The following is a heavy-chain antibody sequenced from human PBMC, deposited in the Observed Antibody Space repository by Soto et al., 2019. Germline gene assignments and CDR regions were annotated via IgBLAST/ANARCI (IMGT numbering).Heavy chain of an antibody. J-gene: IGHJ6*02. D-gene: IGHD2-15*01. CDR1: GGSISSSNW. Sequence: QVQLQESGPGLVKPSGTLSLTCAVSGGSISSSNWWSWVRQPPGKGLEWIGEIYHSGSTNYNPSPKSRVTISVDKSKNQFSLKLSSVTAADTAVYYCASRPGYCSGGSCYSRYYGMDVWGQGTTVTVSS. V-gene: IGHV4-4*02. CDR2: IYHSGST. CDR3: ASRPGYCSGGSCYSRYYGMDV.